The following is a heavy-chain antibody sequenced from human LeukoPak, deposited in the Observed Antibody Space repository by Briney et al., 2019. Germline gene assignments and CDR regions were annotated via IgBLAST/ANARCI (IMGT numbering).Heavy chain of an antibody. J-gene: IGHJ4*02. CDR1: GYTFTGYY. CDR3: ARDQALGGGSSTFDY. D-gene: IGHD2-15*01. Sequence: ASVKVSCKASGYTFTGYYMHWVRQAPGQGLEWMGWINPNSGGTNYAQKFQGRVTMTRDTSTSTVYMELSSLRSEDTAVYYCARDQALGGGSSTFDYWGQGTLVTVSS. CDR2: INPNSGGT. V-gene: IGHV1-2*02.